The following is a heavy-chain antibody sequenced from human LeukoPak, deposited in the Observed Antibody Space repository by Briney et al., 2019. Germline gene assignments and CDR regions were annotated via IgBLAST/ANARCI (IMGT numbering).Heavy chain of an antibody. CDR2: IYYSGST. D-gene: IGHD5-12*01. CDR3: AKDQRWSGYDSGWSWFDP. V-gene: IGHV4-59*12. CDR1: GGSISSYY. J-gene: IGHJ5*02. Sequence: SETLSLTCTVSGGSISSYYWSWIRQPPGTGLEWIGYIYYSGSTNYNPSLKSRVTMSVDTSKNQFSLKLSSVTAADTAVNYCAKDQRWSGYDSGWSWFDPWGQGTLVTVSS.